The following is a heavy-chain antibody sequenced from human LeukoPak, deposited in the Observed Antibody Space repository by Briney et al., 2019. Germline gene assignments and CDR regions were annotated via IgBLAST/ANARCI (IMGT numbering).Heavy chain of an antibody. D-gene: IGHD2-21*02. V-gene: IGHV3-43*01. CDR3: ARGGDSGRDFYYMDV. Sequence: PGGSLRLSCAASGFTFGDFTMHWVRQPPGKGLEWVSLLSWDGSTTYYADSVKGRFTISRDNNKNSLYLQMNSLRAEDTAVYYCARGGDSGRDFYYMDVWGKGTTVTVSS. CDR2: LSWDGSTT. CDR1: GFTFGDFT. J-gene: IGHJ6*03.